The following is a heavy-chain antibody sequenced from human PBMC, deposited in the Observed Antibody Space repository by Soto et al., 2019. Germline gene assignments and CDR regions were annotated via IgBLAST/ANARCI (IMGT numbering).Heavy chain of an antibody. CDR2: IIPIFGTA. V-gene: IGHV1-69*13. CDR1: GGTFSSYA. Sequence: GASVKVSCKASGGTFSSYAISWVRQAPGQGLEWMGGIIPIFGTANYAQKFQGRVTITADESTSTAYMELSSLRSEDTAVYYCARSPPFFGRGGAAIAATGFGPRGQGTLVTVSS. D-gene: IGHD2-2*01. CDR3: ARSPPFFGRGGAAIAATGFGP. J-gene: IGHJ5*02.